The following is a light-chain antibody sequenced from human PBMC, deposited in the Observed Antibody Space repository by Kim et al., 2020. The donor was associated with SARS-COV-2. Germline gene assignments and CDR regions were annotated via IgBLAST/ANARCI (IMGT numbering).Light chain of an antibody. CDR3: QAWDGTTVV. CDR2: QNT. CDR1: TLGNKY. V-gene: IGLV3-1*01. Sequence: VSPGQTASITCSGDTLGNKYVCWYQQKPGQSPVLVIYQNTKRPSGIPERFSGSNSGNTATLTISGTQAMDESDFYCQAWDGTTVVFGGGTQLTVL. J-gene: IGLJ2*01.